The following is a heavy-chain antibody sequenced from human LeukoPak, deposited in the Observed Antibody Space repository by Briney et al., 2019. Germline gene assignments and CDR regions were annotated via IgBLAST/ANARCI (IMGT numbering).Heavy chain of an antibody. Sequence: GGSLRLSCAASGFTFSSYWMSWVRQAPGKGLEWVANIKQDGSQKYYVDSVKGRFSISRDNAKNTLYLQVNSLRAEDTAVYYCAKGGKWDVTPFDYWGQGTLVTVSS. D-gene: IGHD1-26*01. CDR2: IKQDGSQK. J-gene: IGHJ4*02. CDR1: GFTFSSYW. V-gene: IGHV3-7*03. CDR3: AKGGKWDVTPFDY.